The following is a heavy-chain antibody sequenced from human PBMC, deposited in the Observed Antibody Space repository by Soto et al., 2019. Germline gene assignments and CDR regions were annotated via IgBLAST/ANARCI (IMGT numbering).Heavy chain of an antibody. CDR2: IYAVGST. CDR3: ATGRTYIDAFDI. Sequence: QLVESGGGLIQPGGSLRLSCALSGFTVSPSYMIWVRQAPGKALEWVSVIYAVGSTYYPDSVKGRFTLSRDNSKTTMYLQMDSLRTEDTAVYYCATGRTYIDAFDIWGQGTMVTVSS. CDR1: GFTVSPSY. V-gene: IGHV3-53*01. J-gene: IGHJ3*02.